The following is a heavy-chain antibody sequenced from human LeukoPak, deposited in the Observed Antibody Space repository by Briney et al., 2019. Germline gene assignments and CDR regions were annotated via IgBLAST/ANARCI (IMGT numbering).Heavy chain of an antibody. J-gene: IGHJ3*02. CDR1: GFTFGDYA. CDR2: IRSKAYGGTT. CDR3: TRDVVTQSLDI. D-gene: IGHD2-21*02. V-gene: IGHV3-49*03. Sequence: GGSLRLSCTVSGFTFGDYAMSWFRQAPGKGLEWVGFIRSKAYGGTTEYAVSVKGRSTISRDDTKSIAHLQMTCLTTEDTAVYYCTRDVVTQSLDIWGQGTMVTVSS.